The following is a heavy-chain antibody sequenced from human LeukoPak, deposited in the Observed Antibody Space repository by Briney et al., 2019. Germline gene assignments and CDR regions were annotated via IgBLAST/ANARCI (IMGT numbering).Heavy chain of an antibody. J-gene: IGHJ6*02. CDR3: ARDHRGSGSYRYYYYGMDV. D-gene: IGHD3-10*01. V-gene: IGHV1-58*02. CDR1: GFTFTSSA. Sequence: PVASVKVSCKASGFTFTSSAMQWVRQARGQRLEWIGWIVVGSGNTNYAQKFQERVTITRDMSTSTAYMELSSLRSEDTAVYYCARDHRGSGSYRYYYYGMDVWGQGTTVTVSS. CDR2: IVVGSGNT.